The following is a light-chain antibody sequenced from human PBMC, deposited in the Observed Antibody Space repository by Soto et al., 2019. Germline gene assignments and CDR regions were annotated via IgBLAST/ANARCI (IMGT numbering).Light chain of an antibody. CDR1: QSVSSSY. CDR2: GAY. Sequence: EIVLTQSPGTLSLSPGERATLSCRASQSVSSSYLAWYQQKPGQAPRLLIYGAYSRATGIPDRFSGRGSGKDFTITISRLEPADFAVYYCQQYGSSQWTFGQGTKVEIK. J-gene: IGKJ1*01. V-gene: IGKV3-20*01. CDR3: QQYGSSQWT.